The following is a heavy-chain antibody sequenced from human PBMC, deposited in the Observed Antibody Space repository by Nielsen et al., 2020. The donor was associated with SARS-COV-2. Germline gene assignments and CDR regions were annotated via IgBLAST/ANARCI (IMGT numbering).Heavy chain of an antibody. CDR1: GYTFTNYY. Sequence: ASVKVSCKASGYTFTNYYIHWMRQAPGQGLEWMGRIIPDSGGTNYAQRFQGRVTMTRDTSVTTAYMELGSLTSDDTAVYYCVANGYGIYWGQGTLVAVSS. J-gene: IGHJ4*02. CDR2: IIPDSGGT. D-gene: IGHD5-18*01. V-gene: IGHV1-2*06. CDR3: VANGYGIY.